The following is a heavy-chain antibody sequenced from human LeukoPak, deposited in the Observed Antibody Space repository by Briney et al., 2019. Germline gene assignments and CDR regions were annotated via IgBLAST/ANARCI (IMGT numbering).Heavy chain of an antibody. CDR1: GYSISSGYY. Sequence: SETLSLTCAVSGYSISSGYYWGWIRQPPGKGLEWIGSIYHSGSTYYNPSLKNRVTISVDTSKNQFSLKLSSVTAADTAVYYCARVLGWFDPWGQGTLVTVSS. J-gene: IGHJ5*02. V-gene: IGHV4-38-2*01. D-gene: IGHD1-26*01. CDR2: IYHSGST. CDR3: ARVLGWFDP.